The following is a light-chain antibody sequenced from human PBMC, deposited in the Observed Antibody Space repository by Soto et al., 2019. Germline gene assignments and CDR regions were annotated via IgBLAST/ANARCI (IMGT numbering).Light chain of an antibody. CDR2: GAS. CDR1: QSVSSN. CDR3: QQHHNSPPT. J-gene: IGKJ1*01. V-gene: IGKV3D-15*01. Sequence: IVMTHSPATLSVSPGEIATLSFRASQSVSSNLAWYQQKPGQAPRLLIYGASSRATGIPDRFSGGGSGTDFTLTISRLEPEDFAVYYCQQHHNSPPTFGQGTKVDIK.